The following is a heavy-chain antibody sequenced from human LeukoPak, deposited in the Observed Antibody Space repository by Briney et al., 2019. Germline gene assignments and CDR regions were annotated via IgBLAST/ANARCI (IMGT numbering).Heavy chain of an antibody. CDR2: IYYSGST. Sequence: SETLSLTCTVSGGSISSHYWSWIRQPPGKGLEWIGYIYYSGSTNYNPSLKSRVTISVDTSKNQFSLKLGSVTAADTAVYYCASSSSQFDYWGQGTLVTVSS. CDR3: ASSSSQFDY. J-gene: IGHJ4*02. CDR1: GGSISSHY. V-gene: IGHV4-59*11. D-gene: IGHD6-13*01.